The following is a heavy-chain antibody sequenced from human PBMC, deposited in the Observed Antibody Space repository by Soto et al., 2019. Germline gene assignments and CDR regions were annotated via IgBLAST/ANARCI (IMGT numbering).Heavy chain of an antibody. Sequence: GGSLRLSCAASGFTFSSYSMNWVRQAPGKGLEWVSSISSSSSYIYYADSVKGRFTISRDNAKNSLYLQMNSLRAEDTAVYYCARDQLYGDYGAFDIWGQGTMVTVSS. CDR2: ISSSSSYI. CDR3: ARDQLYGDYGAFDI. J-gene: IGHJ3*02. CDR1: GFTFSSYS. D-gene: IGHD4-17*01. V-gene: IGHV3-21*01.